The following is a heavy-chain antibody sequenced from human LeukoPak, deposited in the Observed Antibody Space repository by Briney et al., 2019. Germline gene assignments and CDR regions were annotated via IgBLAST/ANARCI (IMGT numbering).Heavy chain of an antibody. J-gene: IGHJ5*02. CDR3: ARPRKGIFGYGSGPWKAKTNWFDP. Sequence: SETLSLTCTVSGYSISSGYYWSWIRQPPGKGLEWIGEINHSGSTNYNPSLKSRVTISVDTSKNQFSLKLSSVTAADTAVYYCARPRKGIFGYGSGPWKAKTNWFDPWGQGTLVTVSS. D-gene: IGHD3-10*01. CDR2: INHSGST. V-gene: IGHV4-38-2*02. CDR1: GYSISSGYY.